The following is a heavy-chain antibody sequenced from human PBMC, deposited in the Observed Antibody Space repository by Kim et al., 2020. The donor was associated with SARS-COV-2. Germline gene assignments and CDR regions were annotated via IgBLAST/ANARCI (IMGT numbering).Heavy chain of an antibody. D-gene: IGHD4-17*01. J-gene: IGHJ4*02. Sequence: RGSLRLSCAASGFTFSSYAMSWVRQAPGKGLEWVSAISGSGGSTYYADSVKGRFTISRDNSKNTLYLQMNSLRAEDTAVYYCAKDIDGDYVGYWGQGTLVTVSS. CDR3: AKDIDGDYVGY. CDR1: GFTFSSYA. V-gene: IGHV3-23*01. CDR2: ISGSGGST.